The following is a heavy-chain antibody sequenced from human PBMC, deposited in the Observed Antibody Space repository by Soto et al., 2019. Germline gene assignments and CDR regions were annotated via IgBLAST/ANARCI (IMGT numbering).Heavy chain of an antibody. J-gene: IGHJ3*02. CDR3: AKERSRSGYYYQGRMDAFDI. D-gene: IGHD3-22*01. CDR1: GFTFSSYA. V-gene: IGHV3-23*01. CDR2: ISGSGGST. Sequence: PGGSLRLSCAASGFTFSSYAMSWVRQAPGKGLELVSAISGSGGSTYYADSVKGRFTISRDNSKNTLYLQMNSLRAEDTAVYYCAKERSRSGYYYQGRMDAFDIWGQGTMVTVSS.